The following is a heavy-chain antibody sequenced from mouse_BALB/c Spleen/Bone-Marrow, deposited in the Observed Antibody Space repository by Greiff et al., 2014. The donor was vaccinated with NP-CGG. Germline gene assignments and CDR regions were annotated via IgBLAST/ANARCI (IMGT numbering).Heavy chain of an antibody. Sequence: EVMLVESGGGLVQPGVSLKLSCESNEYEFPSHDMSWVRKTPEKRLELVAAINSDGGSTYYPDTMERRFIISRDNSKKTLYLQMSSLRSEDTAFYYCARHGDYYGSSLFAYRGQGTLVTVSA. CDR2: INSDGGST. CDR3: ARHGDYYGSSLFAY. CDR1: EYEFPSHD. J-gene: IGHJ3*01. D-gene: IGHD1-1*01. V-gene: IGHV5-2*03.